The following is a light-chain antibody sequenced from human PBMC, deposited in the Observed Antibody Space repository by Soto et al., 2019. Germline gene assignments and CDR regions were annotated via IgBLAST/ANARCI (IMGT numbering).Light chain of an antibody. J-gene: IGKJ4*01. CDR1: QSLLHSNGYNY. V-gene: IGKV2-28*01. CDR3: MQALQTPLT. Sequence: DIVMTQSPLSLPVTPGEPASISCRSSQSLLHSNGYNYLDWYLQKPGQSPQLLIYLGSNRASGVPDRFSGSGSGTDFTLKTSRVDAEDVGVYYCMQALQTPLTFGGGTMVEI. CDR2: LGS.